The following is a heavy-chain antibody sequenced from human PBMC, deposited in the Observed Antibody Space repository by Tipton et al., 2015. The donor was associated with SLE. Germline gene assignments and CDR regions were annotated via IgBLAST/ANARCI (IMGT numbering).Heavy chain of an antibody. D-gene: IGHD1-14*01. Sequence: SLRLSCTASGFSFSNAWMSWVRQAAGKGLEWVGRIKSKTAGGTTDYAAPVKGRFSISRDDSKDTLYLQMDSLKTEDTAVYYCTRSRTPGRFDPWGQGTLVIVSS. CDR3: TRSRTPGRFDP. V-gene: IGHV3-15*01. CDR1: GFSFSNAW. CDR2: IKSKTAGGTT. J-gene: IGHJ5*02.